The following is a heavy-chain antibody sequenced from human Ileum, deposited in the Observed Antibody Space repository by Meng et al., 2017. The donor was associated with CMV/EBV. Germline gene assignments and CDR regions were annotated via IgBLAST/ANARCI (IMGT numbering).Heavy chain of an antibody. CDR2: IGSGSGYI. Sequence: GGSLRLSCAASGFTFSAYTMNWVRQAPGKGLEWVSSIGSGSGYIYYADSVEGRFTISRDNANNSLYLQMNSLRAEDTAVYYCARDETYYDFSTGFKTDHFDHWGQGTLVTVSS. J-gene: IGHJ4*02. V-gene: IGHV3-21*06. CDR3: ARDETYYDFSTGFKTDHFDH. CDR1: GFTFSAYT. D-gene: IGHD3-3*01.